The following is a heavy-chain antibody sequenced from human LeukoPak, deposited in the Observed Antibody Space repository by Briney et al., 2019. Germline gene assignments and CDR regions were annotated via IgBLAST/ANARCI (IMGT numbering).Heavy chain of an antibody. D-gene: IGHD5/OR15-5a*01. Sequence: GGSLRLSCAASGFTFRDYDMHWVRQTPRRGLEWVSAIGIGDDTHYPDSVKGRFTISRENAKNSLYLQMSSLRDGDTAMYYCVRGGIRVSGIDAFDIWGHGTMVTVSS. CDR3: VRGGIRVSGIDAFDI. J-gene: IGHJ3*02. V-gene: IGHV3-13*01. CDR2: IGIGDDT. CDR1: GFTFRDYD.